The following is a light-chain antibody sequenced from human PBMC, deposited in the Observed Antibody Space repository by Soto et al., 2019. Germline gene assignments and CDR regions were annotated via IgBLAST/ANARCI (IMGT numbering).Light chain of an antibody. CDR1: SSDVGGYNY. V-gene: IGLV2-14*01. J-gene: IGLJ1*01. CDR2: DVS. Sequence: QSVLTQPASVSGSPGQSICISCTGTSSDVGGYNYVSWYQQHPGKAPKLMIYDVSDRPSGVSNRFSGSKSGNTASLTISGLQAEDEADYYCGSYTTSTAPGLFGTGTKVTV. CDR3: GSYTTSTAPGL.